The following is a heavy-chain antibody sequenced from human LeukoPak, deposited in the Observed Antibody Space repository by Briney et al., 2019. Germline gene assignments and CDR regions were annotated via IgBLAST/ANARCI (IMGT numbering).Heavy chain of an antibody. CDR3: ARDLSSKLDY. J-gene: IGHJ4*02. Sequence: GGSLRLSCAASGFTFSSYSMNWVRQAPGKGPEWVSSISSSSSHIYYADSVKGRFTISRDNAKNSLYLQMNSLRAEDTAVYYCARDLSSKLDYWGQGTLVTVSS. CDR1: GFTFSSYS. CDR2: ISSSSSHI. V-gene: IGHV3-21*01. D-gene: IGHD6-13*01.